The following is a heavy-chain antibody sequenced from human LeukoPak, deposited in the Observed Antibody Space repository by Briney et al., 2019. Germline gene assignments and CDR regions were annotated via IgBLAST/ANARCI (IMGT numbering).Heavy chain of an antibody. J-gene: IGHJ5*02. CDR1: GGSISSGGYY. V-gene: IGHV4-31*03. Sequence: SQTLSLTCTVSGGSISSGGYYWSWLRQHPGKGLEWIGYIYYSGSTYYNPSLKSRVTISVDTSKNQFSLKLSSVTAADTAVYYCARASGSYYGNWFDPWGQGTLVTVSS. CDR2: IYYSGST. CDR3: ARASGSYYGNWFDP. D-gene: IGHD1-26*01.